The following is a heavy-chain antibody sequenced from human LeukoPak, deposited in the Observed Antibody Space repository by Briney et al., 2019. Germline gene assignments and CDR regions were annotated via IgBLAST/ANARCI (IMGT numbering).Heavy chain of an antibody. CDR2: ISSSGSTI. CDR1: GFTFSDYY. V-gene: IGHV3-11*04. J-gene: IGHJ4*02. Sequence: GGSLRLSCAASGFTFSDYYMSWLRHAPGKGLGWVSYISSSGSTIYYADSVKGRFTISRDNAKNSLYLQMNSLRAEDTAVYYCARDRAAMVIDYWGQGTLVTVSS. CDR3: ARDRAAMVIDY. D-gene: IGHD5-18*01.